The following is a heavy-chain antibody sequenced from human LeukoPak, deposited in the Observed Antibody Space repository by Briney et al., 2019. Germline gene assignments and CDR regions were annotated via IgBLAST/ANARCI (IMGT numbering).Heavy chain of an antibody. J-gene: IGHJ4*02. Sequence: PSETLSLTCTVSGGSISTYYWSWIRQPAGKGLEWIGRIYTSGSTNYNPSLKSRVTMSVDTSKNQFSLRLSSVTAADTAVYYCARGGSAYYYGSGSSVFDYWGQGTLVTVSS. CDR3: ARGGSAYYYGSGSSVFDY. CDR2: IYTSGST. CDR1: GGSISTYY. V-gene: IGHV4-4*07. D-gene: IGHD3-10*01.